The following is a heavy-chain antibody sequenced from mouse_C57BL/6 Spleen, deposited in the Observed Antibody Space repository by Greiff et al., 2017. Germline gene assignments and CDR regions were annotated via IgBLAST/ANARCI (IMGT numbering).Heavy chain of an antibody. J-gene: IGHJ3*01. V-gene: IGHV1-50*01. CDR2: IDPSDSYT. CDR1: GYTFTSYW. Sequence: QVQLKESGAELVKPGASVKLSCKASGYTFTSYWMQWVKQRPGQGLEWIGEIDPSDSYTNYNQKFKGKATLTVDTSSSTAYMQLSSLTSEDSAVYYCARSVGYYDYDPFAYWGQGTLVTVSA. D-gene: IGHD2-4*01. CDR3: ARSVGYYDYDPFAY.